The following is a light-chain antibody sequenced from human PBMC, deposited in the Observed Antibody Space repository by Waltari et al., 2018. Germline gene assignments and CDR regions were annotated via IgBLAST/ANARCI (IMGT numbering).Light chain of an antibody. V-gene: IGLV3-25*03. Sequence: SYELTQPPSVSVSPGQTARITCSGDALPNQYAYWYQQKSGQAPVVIFYKDTERPSGIPERFSGSTSGTIVTLTISGVQAEDEADYYCQSADSSSKFQVFGGGTKLTVL. CDR3: QSADSSSKFQV. CDR2: KDT. J-gene: IGLJ2*01. CDR1: ALPNQY.